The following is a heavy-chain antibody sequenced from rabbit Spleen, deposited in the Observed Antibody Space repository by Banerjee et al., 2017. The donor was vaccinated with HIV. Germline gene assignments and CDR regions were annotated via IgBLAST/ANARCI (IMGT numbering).Heavy chain of an antibody. V-gene: IGHV1S45*01. J-gene: IGHJ6*01. CDR1: GFSFSSSYW. CDR2: IAGSSTAFT. Sequence: QEQLEESGGDLVKPEGSLTLTCTASGFSFSSSYWILWVRQAPGKELEWIACIAGSSTAFTYSATWAKGRFTCSKTSSTTVTLQMTSLTVADTATHFCARDTGTSFSTYGMDLWGQGTLVTVS. D-gene: IGHD8-1*01. CDR3: ARDTGTSFSTYGMDL.